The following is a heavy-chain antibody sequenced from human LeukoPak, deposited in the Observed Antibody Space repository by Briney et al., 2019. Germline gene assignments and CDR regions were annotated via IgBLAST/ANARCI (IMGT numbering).Heavy chain of an antibody. CDR2: ISSSSSYI. V-gene: IGHV3-21*01. D-gene: IGHD6-19*01. CDR1: GFTFSSYS. J-gene: IGHJ4*02. Sequence: GGSLRLSCAASGFTFSSYSMNWVRQAPGKGLEWVSSISSSSSYIYYADSVKGRFTISRDNAKNSLYLQMNSLRAEDTAVYYCARDRLGYSSGWKGYYWGQGTLVTVSS. CDR3: ARDRLGYSSGWKGYY.